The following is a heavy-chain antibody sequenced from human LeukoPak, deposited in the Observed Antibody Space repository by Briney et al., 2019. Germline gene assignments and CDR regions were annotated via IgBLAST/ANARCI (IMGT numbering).Heavy chain of an antibody. J-gene: IGHJ4*02. D-gene: IGHD6-19*01. CDR2: ISGSGGST. V-gene: IGHV3-23*01. CDR3: AKVASSGWDFDY. Sequence: PGGSLRFSCASSGFTFSSYAMRWVRQAPGKGLEWVSAISGSGGSTYYADSVKGRFTISRDNSKNTLYLQMNSLRAEDTAVYYCAKVASSGWDFDYWGQGTLVTVSS. CDR1: GFTFSSYA.